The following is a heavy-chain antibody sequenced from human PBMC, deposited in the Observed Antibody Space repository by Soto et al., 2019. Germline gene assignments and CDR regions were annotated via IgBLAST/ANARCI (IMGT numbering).Heavy chain of an antibody. Sequence: SVKVSCKASGATFSSYAISWVRQAPGQGLEWMGGIIPIFGTANYAQKLQGRVTITADKSTSTAYMELSSLRSADPAVYYCAAAGGRTKNSTGYCSCWGQGSLCTVAS. V-gene: IGHV1-69*06. CDR3: AAAGGRTKNSTGYCSC. CDR2: IIPIFGTA. CDR1: GATFSSYA. J-gene: IGHJ4*02. D-gene: IGHD3-22*01.